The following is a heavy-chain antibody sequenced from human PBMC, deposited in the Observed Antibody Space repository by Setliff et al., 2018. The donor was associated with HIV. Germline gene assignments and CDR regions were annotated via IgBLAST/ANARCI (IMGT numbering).Heavy chain of an antibody. Sequence: ASVKVSCKASGGSLRSYVINWARQAPGQGLEWMGGIIPMLGITNYAQNFQGRLAITADKSTTVSYMELSSLRSVDTAFYFCATSTIAAAGASRADLDPWGQGTLVTVSS. CDR1: GGSLRSYV. D-gene: IGHD6-13*01. CDR3: ATSTIAAAGASRADLDP. CDR2: IIPMLGIT. J-gene: IGHJ5*02. V-gene: IGHV1-69*10.